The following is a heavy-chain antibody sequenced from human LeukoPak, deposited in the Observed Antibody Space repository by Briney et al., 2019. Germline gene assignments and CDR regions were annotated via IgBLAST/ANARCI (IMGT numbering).Heavy chain of an antibody. CDR1: XYTFTSYG. CDR2: ISAYNGNT. V-gene: IGHV1-18*01. J-gene: IGHJ5*02. D-gene: IGHD6-13*01. CDR3: ARQLGPEGAAAGVSVWFDP. Sequence: XSCKXSXYTFTSYGISWVRQAPGQGLEWMGWISAYNGNTNYAQKLQGRVTMTTDTSTSTAYMELRSLRSDDTAVYYCARQLGPEGAAAGVSVWFDPWGQGTLVTVSS.